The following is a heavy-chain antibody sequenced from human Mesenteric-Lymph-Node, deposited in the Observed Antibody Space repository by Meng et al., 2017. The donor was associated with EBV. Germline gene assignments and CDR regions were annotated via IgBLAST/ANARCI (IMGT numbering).Heavy chain of an antibody. J-gene: IGHJ5*02. D-gene: IGHD2-21*01. V-gene: IGHV4-4*02. CDR1: GGSIRRNNW. Sequence: QVQLQESGPGLVKPSQTLSLPCAVSGGSIRRNNWWGWVRQTPGKGLEWIGEIHHSGNTNYNPSLWSRVTISVDTSKNQFSLKVRSVTAADAAVYFCGSHDSADAYGWIDPWGQGALVTVSS. CDR3: GSHDSADAYGWIDP. CDR2: IHHSGNT.